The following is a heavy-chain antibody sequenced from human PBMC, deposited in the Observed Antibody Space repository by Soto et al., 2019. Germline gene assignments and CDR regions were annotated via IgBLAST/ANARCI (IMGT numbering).Heavy chain of an antibody. J-gene: IGHJ6*02. V-gene: IGHV4-31*03. CDR3: ASSPVTGIYYAMDV. Sequence: PSETLSLTCTVSGCSISSGGYYWSWIRQHPGKGLEWIGNIYYTGSTYYDPSLKSRITISLDTSKNQIPLKLSSVTAADTAVYYCASSPVTGIYYAMDVWGQGTTVTVSS. CDR1: GCSISSGGYY. CDR2: IYYTGST. D-gene: IGHD6-19*01.